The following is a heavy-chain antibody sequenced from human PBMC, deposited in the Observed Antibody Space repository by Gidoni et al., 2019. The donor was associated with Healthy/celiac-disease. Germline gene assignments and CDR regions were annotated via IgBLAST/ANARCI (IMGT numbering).Heavy chain of an antibody. J-gene: IGHJ6*02. V-gene: IGHV3-53*01. CDR2: IYSGGST. D-gene: IGHD6-19*01. CDR3: ARGGIAVAGTPYYYYGMDV. Sequence: EVQLVESGGGLIQPGGSLRLSCAASGFTVSSNYMSGVRQAPGKGLEWVSGIYSGGSTYYADSVKGRFTISRDNSKNTLYLQMNSLRAEDTAVYYCARGGIAVAGTPYYYYGMDVWGQGTTVTVSS. CDR1: GFTVSSNY.